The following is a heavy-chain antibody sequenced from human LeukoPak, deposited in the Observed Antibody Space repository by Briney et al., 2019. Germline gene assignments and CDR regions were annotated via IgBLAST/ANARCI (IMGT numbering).Heavy chain of an antibody. CDR2: ISSSSSYI. V-gene: IGHV3-21*01. J-gene: IGHJ4*02. Sequence: NPGGSLRLSCAASGFTFSSYSMNWVRQAPGKGLEWVSSISSSSSYIYYADSVKGRFTISSDNAKNSLYLQMNSLRAEDTAVYYCARDYYGSGSYPHWGQGTLVTVSS. CDR1: GFTFSSYS. D-gene: IGHD3-10*01. CDR3: ARDYYGSGSYPH.